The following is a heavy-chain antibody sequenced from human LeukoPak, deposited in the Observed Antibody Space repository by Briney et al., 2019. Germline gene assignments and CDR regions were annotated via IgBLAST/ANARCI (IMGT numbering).Heavy chain of an antibody. CDR1: GFSFYNYG. J-gene: IGHJ6*03. CDR3: ARQDSSSWYYNYYYYMDV. V-gene: IGHV3-20*04. D-gene: IGHD6-13*01. Sequence: GGSLRLSCAASGFSFYNYGMSWVRQAPGKGLEWVSGINWNGGSTGYADSVKGRFTISRDNAKNSLYLQMNSLRAEDTALYYCARQDSSSWYYNYYYYMDVWGKGTTVTVSS. CDR2: INWNGGST.